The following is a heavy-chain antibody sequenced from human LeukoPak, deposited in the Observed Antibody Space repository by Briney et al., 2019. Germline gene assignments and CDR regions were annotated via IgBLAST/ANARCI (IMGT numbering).Heavy chain of an antibody. CDR1: GFTFSSYA. V-gene: IGHV3-23*01. D-gene: IGHD3-10*01. J-gene: IGHJ6*03. CDR2: ISGSGGST. CDR3: AKDGYGSGDYYYHYYMDV. Sequence: PGGSLRLSCAASGFTFSSYAMSWVRQAPGKGLEWVSAISGSGGSTYYADSVKGRFTISRDNSKNTLYLQMNSLRAEDTAVYYCAKDGYGSGDYYYHYYMDVWGKGTTVTVSS.